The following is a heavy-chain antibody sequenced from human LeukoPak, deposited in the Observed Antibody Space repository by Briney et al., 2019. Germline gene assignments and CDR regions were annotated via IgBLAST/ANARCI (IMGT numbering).Heavy chain of an antibody. J-gene: IGHJ4*02. V-gene: IGHV4-34*01. CDR3: ARRRPYYYGSGGGYYFDY. Sequence: SETLSLTCAVYGGSFSGYYWSWIRQPPGKGLEWIGEINHSGSTNYNPSLKSRVTISVDTSKNQFSLKLSSVTAADTAVYYCARRRPYYYGSGGGYYFDYWGQGTLVTVSS. CDR2: INHSGST. D-gene: IGHD3-10*01. CDR1: GGSFSGYY.